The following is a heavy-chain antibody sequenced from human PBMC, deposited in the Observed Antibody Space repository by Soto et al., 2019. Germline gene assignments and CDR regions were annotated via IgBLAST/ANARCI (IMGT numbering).Heavy chain of an antibody. Sequence: SETLSLTCTVSGGSISSSSYYWGWIRQPPGKGLEWIGSIYYSGSTYYNPSLKSRVTIPVDTSKNQFSLKLSSVTAADTAVYYCARRAVAGYWVDHFDYWGQGTLVTVSS. D-gene: IGHD6-19*01. V-gene: IGHV4-39*01. CDR3: ARRAVAGYWVDHFDY. CDR1: GGSISSSSYY. J-gene: IGHJ4*02. CDR2: IYYSGST.